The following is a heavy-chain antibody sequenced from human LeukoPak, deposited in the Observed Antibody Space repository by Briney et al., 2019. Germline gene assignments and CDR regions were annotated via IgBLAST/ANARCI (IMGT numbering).Heavy chain of an antibody. CDR3: ARDEGRDQH. CDR2: IYTSGST. CDR1: GGSISSGSYY. V-gene: IGHV4-61*02. J-gene: IGHJ1*01. Sequence: SETLSLTCTVSGGSISSGSYYWSWIRQPAGKGLEWIGRIYTSGSTNYNPSLKSRVTISVDTSKNQFSLKLSSVTAADTAVYYCARDEGRDQHWGQGTLVTVSS.